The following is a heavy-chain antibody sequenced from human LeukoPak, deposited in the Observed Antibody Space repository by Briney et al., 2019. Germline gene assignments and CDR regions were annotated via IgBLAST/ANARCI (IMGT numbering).Heavy chain of an antibody. CDR1: GGSISSGGYY. CDR2: IYHSGST. J-gene: IGHJ5*02. D-gene: IGHD4-17*01. Sequence: PSETLSLTCTVSGGSISSGGYYWSWIRQPPGKGLEWIGYIYHSGSTYYNPSLKSRVTISVDRSKNQFSLKLSSVTAADTAVYYCAREDDYGDRNWFDPWGQGTLVTVSS. CDR3: AREDDYGDRNWFDP. V-gene: IGHV4-30-2*01.